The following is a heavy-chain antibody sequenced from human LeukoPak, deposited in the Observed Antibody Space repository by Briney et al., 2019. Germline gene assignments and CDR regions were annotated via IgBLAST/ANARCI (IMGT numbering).Heavy chain of an antibody. Sequence: GESLKISCETSGYNFTNYWIAWVRQMPGKGLEWMGIIYPGDSDTRYSPSFQGQVTISADKSISTAYLQWSSLKASDTAMYYCARRVGTQYYFDYWGQGTLVTVSS. D-gene: IGHD7-27*01. V-gene: IGHV5-51*01. CDR2: IYPGDSDT. CDR1: GYNFTNYW. CDR3: ARRVGTQYYFDY. J-gene: IGHJ4*02.